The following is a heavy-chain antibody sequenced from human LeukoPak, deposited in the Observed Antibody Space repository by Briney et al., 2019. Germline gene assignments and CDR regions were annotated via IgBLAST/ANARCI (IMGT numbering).Heavy chain of an antibody. CDR2: INPNSGGT. D-gene: IGHD3-10*01. V-gene: IGHV1-2*02. CDR1: GYTFTGYY. J-gene: IGHJ4*02. Sequence: ASVKVPCKASGYTFTGYYMHWVRQAPGQGLEWMGWINPNSGGTNYAQKFQGRVTMTRDTSISTAYMELSRLRSDDTAVYYCARARAQGSYYIASVLEFDYWGQGTLVTVSS. CDR3: ARARAQGSYYIASVLEFDY.